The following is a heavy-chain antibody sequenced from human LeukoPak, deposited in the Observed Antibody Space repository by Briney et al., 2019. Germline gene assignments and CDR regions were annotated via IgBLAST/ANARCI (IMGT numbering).Heavy chain of an antibody. CDR1: GGSISSYY. Sequence: SETLSLTCTVSGGSISSYYWSWIRQPPGKGLEWIGYIYYSGSTNYNPSLKSRVTISVDTSKNQFSLKLSSVTAADTAVYYCATLEDSSGYLGIGYFDLWGRGTLVTVSS. CDR2: IYYSGST. CDR3: ATLEDSSGYLGIGYFDL. V-gene: IGHV4-59*01. D-gene: IGHD3-22*01. J-gene: IGHJ2*01.